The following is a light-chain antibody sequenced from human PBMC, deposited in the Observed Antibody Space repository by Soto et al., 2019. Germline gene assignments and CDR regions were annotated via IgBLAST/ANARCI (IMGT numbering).Light chain of an antibody. CDR3: QQYNNWPFT. Sequence: ERVMTQSPATLSVSPGERATLSCRASQSVSSNLAWYQQKPGQAPSLLIYGASTRATGVPARFSGSGSATEFPLTISSLQSEDFAVYYCQQYNNWPFTFGQGTKLAIK. J-gene: IGKJ2*01. V-gene: IGKV3-15*01. CDR2: GAS. CDR1: QSVSSN.